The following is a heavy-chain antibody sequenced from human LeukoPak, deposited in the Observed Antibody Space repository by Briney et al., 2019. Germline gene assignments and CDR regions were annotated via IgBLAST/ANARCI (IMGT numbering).Heavy chain of an antibody. CDR3: AKAPARIAAAGTGDY. J-gene: IGHJ4*02. V-gene: IGHV3-7*03. CDR2: IKQDGSEK. D-gene: IGHD6-13*01. Sequence: GGSLRLSCAASGFTFSSYWMSWVRQAPGKGLEWVANIKQDGSEKYYVDSVKGRFTISRDNAKNSLYLQMNSLRAEDTAVYYCAKAPARIAAAGTGDYWGQGTLVTVSS. CDR1: GFTFSSYW.